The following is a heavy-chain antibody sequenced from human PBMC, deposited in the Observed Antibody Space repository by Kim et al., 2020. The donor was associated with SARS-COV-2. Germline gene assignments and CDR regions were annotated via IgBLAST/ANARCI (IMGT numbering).Heavy chain of an antibody. CDR2: ISYDSGSK. J-gene: IGHJ4*02. V-gene: IGHV3-9*01. Sequence: GGSLRLSCAASGFRFGDYAVHWVRQVPGKGLEWVAGISYDSGSKGYGDSVKGRFTIFRDNAKNSLYLQMNSLRPEDTALYYCAKALGDVTRSLEWGWYYFDYWGQGTPVTVSS. CDR3: AKALGDVTRSLEWGWYYFDY. D-gene: IGHD3-3*01. CDR1: GFRFGDYA.